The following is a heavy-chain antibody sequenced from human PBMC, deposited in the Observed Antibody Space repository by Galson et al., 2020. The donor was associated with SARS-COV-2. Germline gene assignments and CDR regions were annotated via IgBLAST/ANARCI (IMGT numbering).Heavy chain of an antibody. CDR3: AGDRSGWYLDY. J-gene: IGHJ4*02. Sequence: GGSLRLSCAASGFTFSSYAMHWVRQAPGKGLEWVAVISYDGSNKYYADSVKGRFTISRDNSKNTLYLQMNSLRAEDTAVYYCAGDRSGWYLDYWGQGTLVTVSS. CDR2: ISYDGSNK. CDR1: GFTFSSYA. D-gene: IGHD6-19*01. V-gene: IGHV3-30-3*01.